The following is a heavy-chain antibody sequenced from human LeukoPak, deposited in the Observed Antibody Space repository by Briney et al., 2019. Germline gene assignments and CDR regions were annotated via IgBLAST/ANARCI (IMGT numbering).Heavy chain of an antibody. CDR2: ISNTGSSI. Sequence: PGGPLRLSCAASGFTFSDYYMTWLRQAPGKGLGWVSYISNTGSSIYYADSVEGRFTISRDNAKNALYLQMNSLRAEDTAVYYCARGAAGNWFDPWGQGTLVTVSS. CDR1: GFTFSDYY. J-gene: IGHJ5*02. D-gene: IGHD2-15*01. CDR3: ARGAAGNWFDP. V-gene: IGHV3-11*04.